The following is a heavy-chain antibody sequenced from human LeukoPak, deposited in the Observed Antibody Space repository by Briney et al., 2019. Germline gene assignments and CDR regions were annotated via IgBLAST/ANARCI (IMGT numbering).Heavy chain of an antibody. D-gene: IGHD2-2*01. CDR3: AKSDCSYISCYVLDY. J-gene: IGHJ4*02. CDR1: GFTFSSYA. CDR2: ISGSGGSI. V-gene: IGHV3-23*01. Sequence: GGSLRPSCAASGFTFSSYAMSWVRQAPGKGLEWVSGISGSGGSIEYADSVKGRFTISRDSSKNTLSLQMDSLRAEDTAVYYCAKSDCSYISCYVLDYWGQGTLVTVTS.